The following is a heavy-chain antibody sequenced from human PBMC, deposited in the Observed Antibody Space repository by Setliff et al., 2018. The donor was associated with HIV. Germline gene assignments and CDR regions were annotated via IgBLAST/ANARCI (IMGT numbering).Heavy chain of an antibody. Sequence: ASVKVSCKASGNTFSSHYMHWVRQAPGKGLEWMGLINPTGDITSYAEKFQGRVTMTRDTSTSTVYMELRSLRSEDTAIYYCASKGGSGNYPDSDAFDIWGQGTLVTVSS. V-gene: IGHV1-46*01. D-gene: IGHD3-10*01. J-gene: IGHJ3*02. CDR3: ASKGGSGNYPDSDAFDI. CDR2: INPTGDIT. CDR1: GNTFSSHY.